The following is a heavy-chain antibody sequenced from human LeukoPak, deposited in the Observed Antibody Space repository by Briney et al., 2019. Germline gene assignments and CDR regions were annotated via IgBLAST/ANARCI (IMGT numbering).Heavy chain of an antibody. CDR2: INPNSGGT. V-gene: IGHV1-2*02. Sequence: ASVKVSCKASGYTFTGYYMHWVRQAPGQGLEWMGWINPNSGGTNYAQKFQGRVTMTRDTSISTAYMELSRLRSDDTAVYYCARVRGVIIGFGDYWGQGTLVTVSS. CDR3: ARVRGVIIGFGDY. D-gene: IGHD3-10*01. CDR1: GYTFTGYY. J-gene: IGHJ4*02.